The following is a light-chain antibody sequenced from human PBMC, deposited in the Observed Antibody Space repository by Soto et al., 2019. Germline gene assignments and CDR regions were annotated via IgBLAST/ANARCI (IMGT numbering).Light chain of an antibody. CDR3: QQYGSSPQT. J-gene: IGKJ5*01. V-gene: IGKV3-20*01. Sequence: EIVLTLSPGTLSMSPGESATLSCRASQSVRSNCLAWYQQKPGQAPRLLIYGASNRATGIPDRFSGSGSGTDFTLTISRLEPEDFAVYYCQQYGSSPQTFGQGTRLEIK. CDR2: GAS. CDR1: QSVRSNC.